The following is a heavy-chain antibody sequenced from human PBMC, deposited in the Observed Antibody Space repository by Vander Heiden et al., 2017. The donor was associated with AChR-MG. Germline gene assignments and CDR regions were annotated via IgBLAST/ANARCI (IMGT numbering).Heavy chain of an antibody. V-gene: IGHV1-24*01. CDR3: ATILNTPPPMDV. CDR1: GYPLTELA. D-gene: IGHD3-3*01. J-gene: IGHJ6*02. Sequence: QVQLVQSGAEVKKPGASVKVSCKVSGYPLTELAMHWVRQAPGKGLEWMGGFDPEDGETIYAQKFQGRVTMTEDTSTDTAYMELSSLRSEDTAVYYCATILNTPPPMDVWGQGTTVTVSS. CDR2: FDPEDGET.